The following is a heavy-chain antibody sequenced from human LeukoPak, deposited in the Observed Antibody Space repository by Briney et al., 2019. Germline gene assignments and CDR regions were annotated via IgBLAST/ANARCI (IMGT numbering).Heavy chain of an antibody. CDR3: ASPLNRYSSSSPLGY. J-gene: IGHJ4*02. CDR2: ISSSSSTI. CDR1: GFTFSSYS. V-gene: IGHV3-48*01. D-gene: IGHD6-6*01. Sequence: GGSLRLSCAASGFTFSSYSMNWVRQAPGKGLEWVSYISSSSSTIYYADSVKGRFTISRDNSKNTLYLQMNSLRAEDTAVYYCASPLNRYSSSSPLGYWGQGTLVTVSS.